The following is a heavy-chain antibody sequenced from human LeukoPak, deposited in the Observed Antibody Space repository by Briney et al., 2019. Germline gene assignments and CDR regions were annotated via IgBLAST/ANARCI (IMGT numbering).Heavy chain of an antibody. CDR2: IYYSGST. V-gene: IGHV4-59*01. CDR3: ARDGDPFDY. D-gene: IGHD3-3*01. J-gene: IGHJ4*02. Sequence: SENLSITCTVSGGSISSYYWSWIRQPPGKGLEWIGYIYYSGSTNYNPSLKSRVTISVDTSKNQFSLKLSSVTAADTAVYYCARDGDPFDYWGQGTLVTVSS. CDR1: GGSISSYY.